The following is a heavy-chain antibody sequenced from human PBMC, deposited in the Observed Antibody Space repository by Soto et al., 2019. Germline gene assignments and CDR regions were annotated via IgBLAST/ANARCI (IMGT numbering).Heavy chain of an antibody. J-gene: IGHJ2*01. CDR1: GFHFSAYW. CDR3: AKEYSGSSYYFEL. Sequence: EVQLVESGGGFVQPGGSLRLSCAVSGFHFSAYWMSWVRQTPGKGLEWVANINQGGSEKYYVDSVKGRFTISRDNADNSLSLQMNFLRAGDKAVYYCAKEYSGSSYYFELWGRGTLVTVSS. V-gene: IGHV3-7*04. D-gene: IGHD6-6*01. CDR2: INQGGSEK.